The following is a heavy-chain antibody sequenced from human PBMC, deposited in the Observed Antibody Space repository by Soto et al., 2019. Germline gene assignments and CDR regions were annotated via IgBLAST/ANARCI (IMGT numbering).Heavy chain of an antibody. Sequence: PGGSLRLSCAASGFTFSSYEMNWVRQAPGKGLEWVSYISSSGSTIYYADSVKGRFTISRDNAKNSLYLQMNSLRAEDTAVYYCARDKAVLLWFGELLKNYYYYGMDVWGRGTTVTVSS. J-gene: IGHJ6*02. D-gene: IGHD3-10*01. CDR2: ISSSGSTI. CDR3: ARDKAVLLWFGELLKNYYYYGMDV. CDR1: GFTFSSYE. V-gene: IGHV3-48*03.